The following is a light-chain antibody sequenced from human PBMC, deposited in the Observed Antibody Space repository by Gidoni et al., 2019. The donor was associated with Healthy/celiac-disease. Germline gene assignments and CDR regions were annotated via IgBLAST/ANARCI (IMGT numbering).Light chain of an antibody. CDR3: CSYAGSSTYVV. J-gene: IGLJ2*01. CDR1: SSDVGSYNL. Sequence: SALTQPAPVSRSPGQSITISCTGTSSDVGSYNLVSWYQQHPGKAPKLMIYEVSKRPAGVSNRFSGSKSGNTASLTISGLQAEDEADYYCCSYAGSSTYVVFGGGTKLTVL. V-gene: IGLV2-23*02. CDR2: EVS.